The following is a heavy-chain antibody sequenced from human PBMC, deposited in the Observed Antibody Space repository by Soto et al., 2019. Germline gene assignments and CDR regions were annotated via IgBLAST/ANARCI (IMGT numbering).Heavy chain of an antibody. J-gene: IGHJ6*03. CDR1: GYTFSNYN. CDR2: MNPDSGKT. Sequence: QEQLVQSGAEVKKPGAPVKVSCKASGYTFSNYNINWVRQASGQGLEWMGWMNPDSGKTGYAEKFQGRVTMTRNSSITTAYMELSGLRSEDTAVYYCAREAASDPSFYYHYMDVWGKGTTVTVSS. D-gene: IGHD3-10*01. V-gene: IGHV1-8*01. CDR3: AREAASDPSFYYHYMDV.